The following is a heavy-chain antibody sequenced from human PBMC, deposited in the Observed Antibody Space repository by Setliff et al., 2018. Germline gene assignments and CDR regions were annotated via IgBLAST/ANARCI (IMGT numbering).Heavy chain of an antibody. Sequence: GASVKVSCKASGGTFRSYGISWVRQAPGQGLEWMGGTIPMFGSANYAQKFQGRVTIITDEFTGTAYMELSSLRTEDTAVYYCAREGVDIRLSTDYRYYMDVWGKGTTVTVSS. CDR3: AREGVDIRLSTDYRYYMDV. CDR1: GGTFRSYG. D-gene: IGHD5-12*01. CDR2: TIPMFGSA. J-gene: IGHJ6*03. V-gene: IGHV1-69*05.